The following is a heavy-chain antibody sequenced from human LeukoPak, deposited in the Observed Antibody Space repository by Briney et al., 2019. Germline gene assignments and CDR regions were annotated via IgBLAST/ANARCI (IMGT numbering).Heavy chain of an antibody. CDR2: INHSGST. J-gene: IGHJ4*02. CDR3: ARGSPNYYDSSGYYMFGY. Sequence: SETLSLTCTVSGGSISSYYWSWIRQPPGKGLEWIGEINHSGSTNYNPSLKSRVTISVDTSKNQFSLKLSSVTAADTAVYYCARGSPNYYDSSGYYMFGYWGQGTLVTVSS. V-gene: IGHV4-34*01. D-gene: IGHD3-22*01. CDR1: GGSISSYY.